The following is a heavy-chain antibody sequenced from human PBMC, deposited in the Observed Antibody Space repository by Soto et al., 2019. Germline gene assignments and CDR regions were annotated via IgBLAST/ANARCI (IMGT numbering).Heavy chain of an antibody. D-gene: IGHD1-26*01. J-gene: IGHJ3*02. CDR2: ISSNGGST. CDR3: VNGALVGATKGAFDI. V-gene: IGHV3-64D*06. CDR1: GFTFSSYA. Sequence: GGSLRLSCSASGFTFSSYAMHWVRQAPGKGLEYVSAISSNGGSTYYADSVKGRLTISRDNSKNTLYLQMSSLRAEDTAVYYCVNGALVGATKGAFDIWGQGTMVTVSS.